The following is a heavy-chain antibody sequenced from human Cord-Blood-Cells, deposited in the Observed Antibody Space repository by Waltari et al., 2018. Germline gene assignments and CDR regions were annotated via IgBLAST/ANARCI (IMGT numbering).Heavy chain of an antibody. CDR2: INHSGST. CDR1: GGSFSGYY. CDR3: ARGTSCSGGSCYSELVANNWFDP. D-gene: IGHD2-15*01. J-gene: IGHJ5*02. Sequence: QVQLQQWGAGLLKPSETLSLTCAVYGGSFSGYYWSWIRQPPGKGLEWIGEINHSGSTNYNPSLKRRVTISVDTSKNQFSLKLSSVTAADTAVYYCARGTSCSGGSCYSELVANNWFDPWGQGTLVTVSS. V-gene: IGHV4-34*01.